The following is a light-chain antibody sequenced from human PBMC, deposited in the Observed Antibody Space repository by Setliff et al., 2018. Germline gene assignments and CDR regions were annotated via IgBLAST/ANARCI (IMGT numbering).Light chain of an antibody. Sequence: QSALTQPRSVSGSPGQSVTISCTGTSSDVGGYNYVSWYQQLPGTAPKLLIYGNSNRPSGVPDRFSGSKSGTSASLAITGLQAEDEADYYCQSYDSSLSGYVFGTGTKVTV. CDR1: SSDVGGYNY. CDR2: GNS. V-gene: IGLV2-11*01. CDR3: QSYDSSLSGYV. J-gene: IGLJ1*01.